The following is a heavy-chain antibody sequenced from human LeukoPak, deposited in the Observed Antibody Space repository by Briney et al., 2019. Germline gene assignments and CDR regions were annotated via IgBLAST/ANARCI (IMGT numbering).Heavy chain of an antibody. CDR3: ARDALYGSWFDP. D-gene: IGHD1-26*01. J-gene: IGHJ5*02. Sequence: ASVKVSCKASGYTFTSYDINWVRQATGQGLEWMGWMNPNSGNTGYAQKFQGRVTITRNTSISTAYMELSSLRSEDTAVYYCARDALYGSWFDPWGQGTLVTVSS. V-gene: IGHV1-8*03. CDR2: MNPNSGNT. CDR1: GYTFTSYD.